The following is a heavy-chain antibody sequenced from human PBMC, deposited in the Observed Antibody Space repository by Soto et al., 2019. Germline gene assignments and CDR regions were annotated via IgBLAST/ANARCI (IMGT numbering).Heavy chain of an antibody. CDR1: GSTFSSYA. CDR3: ARASTYFYNQ. Sequence: SVKVSCKAPGSTFSSYAIDWVRQAPGQGLEWMGGIIPVVGKANYAQKFQNRVTISADESTSTAYMEVSSLRSEDTAVYFCARASTYFYNQWGQGTPVTVS. D-gene: IGHD3-10*01. V-gene: IGHV1-69*13. CDR2: IIPVVGKA. J-gene: IGHJ4*02.